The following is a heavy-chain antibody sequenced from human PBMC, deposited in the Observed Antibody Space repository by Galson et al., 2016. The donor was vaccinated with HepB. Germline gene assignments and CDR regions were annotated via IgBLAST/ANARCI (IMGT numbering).Heavy chain of an antibody. D-gene: IGHD3-3*02. CDR3: ARVHFYFDF. CDR2: LNPNSGNT. Sequence: SVKVSCKASGYDFITNDISWVRLAPGQGLEWMGWLNPNSGNTGYAQSFKGRLTLTRDASISTAYMELSGLRPDDTAIYYCARVHFYFDFWGQGTLVTVSS. V-gene: IGHV1-8*01. CDR1: GYDFITND. J-gene: IGHJ4*02.